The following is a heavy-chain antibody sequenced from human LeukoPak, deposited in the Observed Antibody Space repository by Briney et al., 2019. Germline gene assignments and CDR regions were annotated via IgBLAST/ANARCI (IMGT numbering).Heavy chain of an antibody. CDR2: ISGSGGST. V-gene: IGHV3-23*01. Sequence: GGSLRLSCAASGFTFSSYAMSWVRQAPGKGLEWVSAISGSGGSTYYADSVKGRFTISRDNSKNTLYLQMNSLRAEDTAVYYCAKCFWLWFGELFSFDYWGQGTLVTVSS. J-gene: IGHJ4*02. CDR1: GFTFSSYA. D-gene: IGHD3-10*01. CDR3: AKCFWLWFGELFSFDY.